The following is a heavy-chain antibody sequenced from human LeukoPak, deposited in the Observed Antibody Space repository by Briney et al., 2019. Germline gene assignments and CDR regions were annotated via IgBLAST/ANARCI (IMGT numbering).Heavy chain of an antibody. D-gene: IGHD5-12*01. V-gene: IGHV4-59*01. CDR3: ARMTYDPHGVDV. CDR1: GDSISDYY. Sequence: SETLSLTCTVSGDSISDYYWNWIRQPPGKGLEWIGYIYYSGSTNYNPSLRSRVTISVDKSKNQFSLKLSSVTAADTAVYYCARMTYDPHGVDVWGNGTTVTVSS. CDR2: IYYSGST. J-gene: IGHJ6*04.